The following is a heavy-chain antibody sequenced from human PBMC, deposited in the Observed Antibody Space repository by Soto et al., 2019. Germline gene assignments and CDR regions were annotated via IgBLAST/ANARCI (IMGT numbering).Heavy chain of an antibody. CDR2: IYHSGST. V-gene: IGHV4-30-2*01. D-gene: IGHD3-9*01. CDR1: GGSISSGGYS. CDR3: ARVASYDILTGYYDYFDY. J-gene: IGHJ4*02. Sequence: SETLSLTCAVSGGSISSGGYSWSWIRQPPGKGLEWIGYIYHSGSTYYNPSLKSRVTISVDRSKNQFSLKLSSVTAADTAVYYCARVASYDILTGYYDYFDYWGQGTLVTVSS.